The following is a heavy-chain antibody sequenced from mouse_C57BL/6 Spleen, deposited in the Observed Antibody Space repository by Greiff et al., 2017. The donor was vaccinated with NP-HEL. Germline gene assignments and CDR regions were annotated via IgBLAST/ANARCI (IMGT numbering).Heavy chain of an antibody. D-gene: IGHD1-1*01. V-gene: IGHV1-18*01. CDR1: GYTFTDYN. CDR2: INPNNGGT. Sequence: EVQLQQSGPELVKPGASVKIPCKASGYTFTDYNMDWVKQSHGKSLEWIGDINPNNGGTIYNQKFKGKATLTVDKSSSTAYMELRSLTSEDTAVYYWARSSGSRKDYWGQGTSVTVSS. CDR3: ARSSGSRKDY. J-gene: IGHJ4*01.